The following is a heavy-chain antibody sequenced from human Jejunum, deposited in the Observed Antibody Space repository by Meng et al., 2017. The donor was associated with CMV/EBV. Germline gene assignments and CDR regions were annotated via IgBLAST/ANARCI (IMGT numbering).Heavy chain of an antibody. CDR1: GDSVSGGGYY. Sequence: LSLTCTVSGDSVSGGGYYWMWIRQTPGRGLEWIGNMYNSGTTTYNPSLKSRVSISVDISKNQFSLKLRSVTAADTAVYYCARWFDPWGQGILVTVS. CDR3: ARWFDP. J-gene: IGHJ5*02. CDR2: MYNSGTT. V-gene: IGHV4-61*08.